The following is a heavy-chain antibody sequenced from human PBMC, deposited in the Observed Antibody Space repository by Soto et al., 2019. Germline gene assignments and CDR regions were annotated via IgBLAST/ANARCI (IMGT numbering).Heavy chain of an antibody. CDR2: IYYSGST. Sequence: PSETLSLTCTVSGGSISSSSYYWGWIRQPPGKGLEWIGSIYYSGSTYYNPSLKSRVTISVDTSKNQFSLKLSSVTAADTAVYYCSRLGYSSSAKRGSYYYYYMDVWGKGTTVTVSS. CDR3: SRLGYSSSAKRGSYYYYYMDV. V-gene: IGHV4-39*01. D-gene: IGHD6-6*01. J-gene: IGHJ6*03. CDR1: GGSISSSSYY.